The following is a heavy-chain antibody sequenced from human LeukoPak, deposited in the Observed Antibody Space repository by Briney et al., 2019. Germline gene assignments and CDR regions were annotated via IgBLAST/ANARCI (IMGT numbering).Heavy chain of an antibody. J-gene: IGHJ4*02. CDR1: GGSINTYY. Sequence: PSETLSLTCTVSGGSINTYYWSWIRQPPGKGLEWVVYIYYSGSTNYNPSLKSRVTISIDTSKNQFSLKLSSVTPADTAMYYCAILSGGEEAYWGQGILVTVSS. D-gene: IGHD2-21*01. CDR3: AILSGGEEAY. CDR2: IYYSGST. V-gene: IGHV4-59*01.